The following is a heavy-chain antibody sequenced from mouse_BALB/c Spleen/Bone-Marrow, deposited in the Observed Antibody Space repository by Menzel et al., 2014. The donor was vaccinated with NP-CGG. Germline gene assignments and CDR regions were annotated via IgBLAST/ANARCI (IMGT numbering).Heavy chain of an antibody. D-gene: IGHD1-1*01. V-gene: IGHV1-7*01. CDR2: INPSTGYT. CDR3: ARQITTVDYAMDY. Sequence: QVQLQQSGAELAKPGASVKMSCKASGYTFTSYWMHWVKQRPGQGLEWIGYINPSTGYTEYNQKFKDKATLTADKSSSTAYMQLSSLTSEDSAVYYCARQITTVDYAMDYWGQGPSVTVSS. CDR1: GYTFTSYW. J-gene: IGHJ4*01.